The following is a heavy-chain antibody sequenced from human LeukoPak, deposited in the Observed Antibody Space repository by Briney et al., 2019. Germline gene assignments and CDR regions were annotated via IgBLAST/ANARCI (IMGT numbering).Heavy chain of an antibody. V-gene: IGHV3-30*02. CDR1: GFTFSASS. CDR3: AKDGGGGTYSFDY. CDR2: IDHDGSQK. Sequence: PGGSLRLSCAVSGFTFSASSMHWVRQAPGKGLEWVTFIDHDGSQKFYADSVKGRFTISRDNSKNALYLHINSLRPEDTAVYYCAKDGGGGTYSFDYWGQGSLVTVSS. J-gene: IGHJ4*02. D-gene: IGHD3-16*01.